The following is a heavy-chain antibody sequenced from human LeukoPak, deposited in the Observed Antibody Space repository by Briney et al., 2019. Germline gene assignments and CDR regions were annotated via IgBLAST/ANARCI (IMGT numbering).Heavy chain of an antibody. CDR3: ARVLGIQLWPPHSYYYYYGMDV. CDR2: INPSGGST. Sequence: GASVKVSCKASGYTFTSYYMHWVRQAPGQGLEWMGIINPSGGSTSYAQKFQGRVTMTRDTSTSTVYMELSSLRSEDTAVYYCARVLGIQLWPPHSYYYYYGMDVWGQGTTVTVSS. D-gene: IGHD5-18*01. V-gene: IGHV1-46*01. J-gene: IGHJ6*02. CDR1: GYTFTSYY.